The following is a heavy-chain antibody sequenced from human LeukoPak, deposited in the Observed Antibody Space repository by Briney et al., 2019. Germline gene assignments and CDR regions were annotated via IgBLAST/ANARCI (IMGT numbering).Heavy chain of an antibody. CDR2: IYTSGST. V-gene: IGHV4-4*07. Sequence: SETLSLTCTVSGGSISYYYWSWIRQPAGKGLEWIGRIYTSGSTKYNPSLKSRVTMSVDTSKNQFSLKLSSVTAADTAVYYCARHLRWTTLDYWGQGTLVTVSS. CDR3: ARHLRWTTLDY. D-gene: IGHD3/OR15-3a*01. CDR1: GGSISYYY. J-gene: IGHJ4*02.